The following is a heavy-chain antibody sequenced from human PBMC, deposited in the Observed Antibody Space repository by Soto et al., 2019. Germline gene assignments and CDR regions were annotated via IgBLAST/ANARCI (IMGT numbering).Heavy chain of an antibody. CDR1: GYTFTSYG. CDR2: ISAHNGNT. D-gene: IGHD1-1*01. CDR3: ARGRYGDY. J-gene: IGHJ4*02. V-gene: IGHV1-18*01. Sequence: QVHLVQAGAEVKKPGASVKVSCKCSGYTFTSYGITWVRQAPGQGLEWMGWISAHNGNTDYAQKLQGRVTVTRDTSTSTAYMELRSLRSDDTAVYYCARGRYGDYWGQGALVTVSS.